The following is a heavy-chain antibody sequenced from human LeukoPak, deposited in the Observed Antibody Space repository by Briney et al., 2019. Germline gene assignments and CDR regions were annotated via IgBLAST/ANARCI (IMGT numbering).Heavy chain of an antibody. Sequence: SGPTLVKPTQTLTLTCTFSGFSLTSRGVLVGWIRQSPGKALEFLALVYWDDGERYSPSLTSRLSITKDTSKNQVILILTDVDPVDTATYYCARRFDTSGDRPYYFDYWGQGILVTVSS. V-gene: IGHV2-5*02. CDR2: VYWDDGE. J-gene: IGHJ4*02. CDR1: GFSLTSRGVL. D-gene: IGHD3-22*01. CDR3: ARRFDTSGDRPYYFDY.